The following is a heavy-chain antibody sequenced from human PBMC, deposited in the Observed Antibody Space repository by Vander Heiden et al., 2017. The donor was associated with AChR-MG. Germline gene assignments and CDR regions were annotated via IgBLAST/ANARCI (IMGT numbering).Heavy chain of an antibody. CDR2: IYYSGST. D-gene: IGHD6-19*01. CDR3: ARRAGAGTRGAFDI. CDR1: GGSISSSSYY. Sequence: QLQLQESGPGLVKPSATLSLTCTVSGGSISSSSYYWGWIRQPPGKGLEWIGSIYYSGSTYYNPSLKSRVTISVDTSKNQFSLKLSSVTAADTAVYYCARRAGAGTRGAFDIWGQGTMVTVSS. J-gene: IGHJ3*02. V-gene: IGHV4-39*01.